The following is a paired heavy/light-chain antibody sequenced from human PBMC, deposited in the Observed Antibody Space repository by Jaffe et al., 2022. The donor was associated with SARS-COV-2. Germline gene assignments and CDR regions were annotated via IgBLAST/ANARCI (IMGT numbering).Light chain of an antibody. CDR2: EVD. CDR1: SSDVGGYNY. J-gene: IGLJ2*01. Sequence: QSALTQPPSASGSPGQSVTISCTGTSSDVGGYNYVSWYQRHPGKAPKLIIYEVDKRPSGVPDRFSGSKSGNTASLTVSGLQAEDEADYYCSSYVRSNTLLFGGGTKLTVL. CDR3: SSYVRSNTLL. V-gene: IGLV2-8*01.
Heavy chain of an antibody. J-gene: IGHJ5*02. CDR3: ARDKFRASIAAPES. Sequence: EVQLEESGGGLVQPGRSLRLSCAASGFNFDDYGMHWVRQVPGKGLEWVSGISWNSGIIRHADSVKGRFTISRDNAKNSLYLQMSSLRVEDTAFYYCARDKFRASIAAPESWGQGTLVTVSS. CDR1: GFNFDDYG. V-gene: IGHV3-9*01. D-gene: IGHD2-15*01. CDR2: ISWNSGII.